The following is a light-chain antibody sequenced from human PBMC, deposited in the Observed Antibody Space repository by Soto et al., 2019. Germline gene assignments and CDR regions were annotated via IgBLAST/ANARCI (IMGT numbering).Light chain of an antibody. V-gene: IGKV1-39*01. CDR3: QQYNSYSALT. CDR1: QSISSY. CDR2: AAS. Sequence: DIQMTQSPSSLSASVGDRVTITCRASQSISSYLNWYQQKPGKAPKLLIYAASSLQSGVPPRFSGSGSGTDFTLAISSLQPDDFATYYCQQYNSYSALTFGGGTKVDIK. J-gene: IGKJ4*01.